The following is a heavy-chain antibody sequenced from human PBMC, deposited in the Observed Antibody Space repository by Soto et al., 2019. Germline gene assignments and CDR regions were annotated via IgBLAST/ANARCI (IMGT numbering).Heavy chain of an antibody. CDR1: GGSVSSGSYY. J-gene: IGHJ5*02. Sequence: SETLSLTCTVSGGSVSSGSYYWSWIRQPPGKGLEWIGYIYYSGSTNYNPSLKSRVTISVDTSKNQFSLKLSSVTAADTAMYYCARGGTYSRLIIGDWFDPWGQGTLVTVSS. CDR2: IYYSGST. CDR3: ARGGTYSRLIIGDWFDP. D-gene: IGHD3-16*01. V-gene: IGHV4-61*01.